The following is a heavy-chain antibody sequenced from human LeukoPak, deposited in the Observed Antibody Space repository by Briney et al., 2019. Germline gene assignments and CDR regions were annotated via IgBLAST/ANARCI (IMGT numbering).Heavy chain of an antibody. CDR1: GFTFSSYE. D-gene: IGHD5-18*01. CDR2: ISSSGSTI. V-gene: IGHV3-48*03. J-gene: IGHJ4*02. Sequence: GGSLRLSWAASGFTFSSYEMNWVRQAPGKGREWVSYISSSGSTIYYADSVKGRFTISRDNSKNTLYLQMNSLRVEDTAVYYCAKGKRGYSYGATVDYWGQGTLVTVSS. CDR3: AKGKRGYSYGATVDY.